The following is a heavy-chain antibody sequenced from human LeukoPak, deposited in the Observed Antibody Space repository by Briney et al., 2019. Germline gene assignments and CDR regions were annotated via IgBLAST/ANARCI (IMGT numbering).Heavy chain of an antibody. Sequence: ASVKVSCKASGYTFTRNYMHWVRQAPGQGLEWMGIINPSGGSTNYAQKFQGRVTMTRDTSTSTVYMEQSSLRSEDTAVYYCARAIRGFDIWGQGTMVTVSS. D-gene: IGHD3-3*01. CDR3: ARAIRGFDI. J-gene: IGHJ3*02. CDR1: GYTFTRNY. CDR2: INPSGGST. V-gene: IGHV1-46*01.